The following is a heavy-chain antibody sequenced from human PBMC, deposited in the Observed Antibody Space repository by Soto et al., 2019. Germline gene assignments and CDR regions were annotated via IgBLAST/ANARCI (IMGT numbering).Heavy chain of an antibody. Sequence: SETLSLTCAVSGRSINSRYWWRWVRQSPGKGLEWIGEIYHSGSTNYNPSLKSRVTISVDKSKNQFSLNLSSVTPEDTAVYYCAREEVSGYYYGMDVWGQGTTVT. V-gene: IGHV4-4*02. J-gene: IGHJ6*02. CDR2: IYHSGST. CDR3: AREEVSGYYYGMDV. CDR1: GRSINSRYW. D-gene: IGHD1-20*01.